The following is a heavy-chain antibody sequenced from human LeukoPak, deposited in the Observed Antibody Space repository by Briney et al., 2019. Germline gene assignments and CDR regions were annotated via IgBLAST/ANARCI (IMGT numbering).Heavy chain of an antibody. CDR2: IYYSGST. V-gene: IGHV4-30-4*08. J-gene: IGHJ6*03. CDR1: GGSISSGDYY. Sequence: TLSLTCTVSGGSISSGDYYWSWIRQPPGKGLEWIGYIYYSGSTYYNPSLKSRVTISVDTSKNQFSLKLSSVTAADTAVYYCARFLTIFGVVIIDAPYYYYYYMDVWGKGTTVTVSS. CDR3: ARFLTIFGVVIIDAPYYYYYYMDV. D-gene: IGHD3-3*01.